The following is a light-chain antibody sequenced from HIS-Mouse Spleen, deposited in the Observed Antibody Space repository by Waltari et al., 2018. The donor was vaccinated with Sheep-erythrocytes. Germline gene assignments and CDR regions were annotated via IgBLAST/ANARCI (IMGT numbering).Light chain of an antibody. CDR2: DVS. V-gene: IGLV2-11*01. J-gene: IGLJ3*02. Sequence: QSALTQPRSVSGSPGQSVTISCTGTSSDVGCYNYVSWYQQHPGKAPKLMIYDVSKRPSRVPDRFSGSKSGNTASLTISGLQAEDEADYYCCSYAGSYTFWVFGGGTKLTVL. CDR1: SSDVGCYNY. CDR3: CSYAGSYTFWV.